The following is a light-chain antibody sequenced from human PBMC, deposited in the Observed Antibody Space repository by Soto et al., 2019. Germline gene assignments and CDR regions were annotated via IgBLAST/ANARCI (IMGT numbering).Light chain of an antibody. CDR3: QQYDSSPWT. CDR1: QSVSSSF. Sequence: EIVLTQSPGTLSLSPGERDTLSCRASQSVSSSFLAWYQQKPDQAPRLLLYGASSRATGIPDRFSGSGSGTDFTLTISRLEPEDVAVYYCQQYDSSPWTFGQGTKVEIK. J-gene: IGKJ1*01. CDR2: GAS. V-gene: IGKV3-20*01.